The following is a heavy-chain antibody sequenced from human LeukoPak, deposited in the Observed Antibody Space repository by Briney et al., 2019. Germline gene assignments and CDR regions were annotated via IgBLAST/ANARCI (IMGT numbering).Heavy chain of an antibody. Sequence: PSETLSLTCTVSGGSISSSSYYWGWIRQPPGTGLEWIGSIYYSGSTYYNPSLKSRVIISVDTSKNQFSLKLSSVTAADTAVYYCAGTERGMTTVISSHQNNWFDPWGQGTLVTVSS. V-gene: IGHV4-39*07. D-gene: IGHD4-11*01. CDR1: GGSISSSSYY. CDR2: IYYSGST. CDR3: AGTERGMTTVISSHQNNWFDP. J-gene: IGHJ5*02.